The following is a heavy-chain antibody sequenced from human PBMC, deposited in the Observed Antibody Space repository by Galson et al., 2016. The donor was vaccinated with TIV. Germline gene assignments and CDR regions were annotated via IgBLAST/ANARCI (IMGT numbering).Heavy chain of an antibody. J-gene: IGHJ4*02. CDR1: GYTFTDYY. Sequence: SVKVSCKASGYTFTDYYIHWVRQAPGQGPEWMGWINPNSGGTNSARKFEGRVTLTRDSSISTVYMELMRLRSDDAATYYCARDRGAETFAHWGQGTLIAVSS. CDR3: ARDRGAETFAH. D-gene: IGHD1-26*01. V-gene: IGHV1-2*02. CDR2: INPNSGGT.